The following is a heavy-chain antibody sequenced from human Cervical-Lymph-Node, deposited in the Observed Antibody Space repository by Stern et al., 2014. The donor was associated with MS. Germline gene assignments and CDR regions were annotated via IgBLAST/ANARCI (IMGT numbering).Heavy chain of an antibody. CDR1: GGSISPNY. V-gene: IGHV4-59*12. J-gene: IGHJ3*01. D-gene: IGHD6-19*01. CDR2: FYHPGRT. Sequence: QVQLQESGQGLVKPSETLSLRCSVSGGSISPNYWSWVRQAPGKGLEWLAHFYHPGRTDYNPSLKTRVTISVDLAKNTFSLNLTSVTAADTAIYFCTRKGVAVRDAFDVWGQGTMAIVSS. CDR3: TRKGVAVRDAFDV.